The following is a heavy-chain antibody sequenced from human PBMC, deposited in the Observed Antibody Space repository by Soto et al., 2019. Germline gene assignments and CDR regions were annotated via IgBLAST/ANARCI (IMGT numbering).Heavy chain of an antibody. CDR3: ARYDYNGYYFDY. Sequence: ASVKVSCKASGYTFSTYYMHWVRQAPGQGYEWMGIINPSGSTTYAQKFQGRVTMTRDTSTTTVYMELSSLKSEDTAVYYCARYDYNGYYFDYWGQGTLVTSPQ. J-gene: IGHJ4*02. CDR1: GYTFSTYY. V-gene: IGHV1-46*01. CDR2: INPSGST. D-gene: IGHD4-4*01.